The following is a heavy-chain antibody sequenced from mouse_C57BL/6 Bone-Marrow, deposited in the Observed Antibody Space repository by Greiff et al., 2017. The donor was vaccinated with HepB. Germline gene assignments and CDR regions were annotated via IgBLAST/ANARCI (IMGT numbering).Heavy chain of an antibody. CDR3: ARRIITTVVATDYAMDY. CDR2: IYPRDGST. D-gene: IGHD1-1*01. V-gene: IGHV1-85*01. J-gene: IGHJ4*01. Sequence: VQLKESGPELVKPGASVKLSCKASGYTFTSYDINWVKQRPGQGLEWIGWIYPRDGSTKYNEKFKGKATLTVDTSSSTAYMELHSLTSEDSAVYFCARRIITTVVATDYAMDYWGQGTSVTVSS. CDR1: GYTFTSYD.